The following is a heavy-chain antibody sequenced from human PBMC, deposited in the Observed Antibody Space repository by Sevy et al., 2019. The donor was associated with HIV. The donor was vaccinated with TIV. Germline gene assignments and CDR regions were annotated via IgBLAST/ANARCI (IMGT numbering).Heavy chain of an antibody. J-gene: IGHJ2*01. CDR2: FYSSGNT. CDR3: ARPSYTGSSFWYFDL. Sequence: SETLSLTCTVSGGSISGTYWTWIRQPAGKGLEWIGTFYSSGNTDYNPSLKSRVTMSVDTSKNQFSLNLSSVTAADTAVYDCARPSYTGSSFWYFDLWGRGTLVTVSS. CDR1: GGSISGTY. D-gene: IGHD1-26*01. V-gene: IGHV4-4*07.